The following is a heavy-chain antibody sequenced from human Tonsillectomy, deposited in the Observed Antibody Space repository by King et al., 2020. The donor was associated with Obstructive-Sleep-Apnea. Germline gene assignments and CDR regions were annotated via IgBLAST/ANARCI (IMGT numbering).Heavy chain of an antibody. CDR2: IRYDGSNK. J-gene: IGHJ4*02. CDR3: AKDEDSYYYYSSGYYPWGFFDY. D-gene: IGHD3-22*01. V-gene: IGHV3-30*02. Sequence: VQLVESGGGVVQPGGSLRLSCAASGFTFSSYGMHWVRQAPGKGLEWVAFIRYDGSNKYYADSVKGRFTISRDNSKNTLYLQMNSLRAEDTAVYYCAKDEDSYYYYSSGYYPWGFFDYWGQGTLVTVSS. CDR1: GFTFSSYG.